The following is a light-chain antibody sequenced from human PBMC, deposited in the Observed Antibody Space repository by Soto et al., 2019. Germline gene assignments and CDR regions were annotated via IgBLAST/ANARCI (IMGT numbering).Light chain of an antibody. J-gene: IGKJ1*01. Sequence: EIVLTQSPGTLSLSPGERGTISCRASQTVSSRFLAWYQRKPGQAPKVLIYGASTRATGIPDRFSGSGSGTHFTLTISTLEPEDFAVYYCQQYESSRTFGQGTKVEMK. CDR3: QQYESSRT. CDR1: QTVSSRF. V-gene: IGKV3-20*01. CDR2: GAS.